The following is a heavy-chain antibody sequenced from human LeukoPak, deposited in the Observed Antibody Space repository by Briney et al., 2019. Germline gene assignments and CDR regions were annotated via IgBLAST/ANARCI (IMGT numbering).Heavy chain of an antibody. V-gene: IGHV1-2*02. CDR2: INPNSGGT. CDR1: GYTFTDYY. Sequence: GASVKVSCKASGYTFTDYYVHWVRQAPGQGLEWMGWINPNSGGTYYAQNFQGRVTMTRDTSISTAYMELSRLTSDDTAVYYCAREVVYGGNPTPLNWGQGTLVTASS. J-gene: IGHJ4*02. CDR3: AREVVYGGNPTPLN. D-gene: IGHD4-23*01.